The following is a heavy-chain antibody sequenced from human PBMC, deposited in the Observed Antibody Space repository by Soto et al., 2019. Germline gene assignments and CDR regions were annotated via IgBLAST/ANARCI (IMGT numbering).Heavy chain of an antibody. J-gene: IGHJ6*02. V-gene: IGHV3-15*07. Sequence: EVQLVESGGGLVKPGGSLRLSCAASGFTFSNAWMNWVRQAPGKGLEWVGRIKSKTDGGTTDYAAPVKGRFTISRDDSKNTLNLQMNSLKTEDTAVYYCTTDEGATVTYGMDVWGQGTTVTVSS. CDR1: GFTFSNAW. D-gene: IGHD4-17*01. CDR2: IKSKTDGGTT. CDR3: TTDEGATVTYGMDV.